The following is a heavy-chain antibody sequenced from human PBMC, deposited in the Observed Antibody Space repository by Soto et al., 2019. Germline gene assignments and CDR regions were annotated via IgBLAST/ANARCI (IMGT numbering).Heavy chain of an antibody. CDR2: ISYDGSNK. CDR1: GFTFSSYG. D-gene: IGHD3-3*01. Sequence: GGSLRLSRAASGFTFSSYGMHWVRQAPGKGLEWVAVISYDGSNKYYADSVKGRFTISRDNSKNTLYLQMNSLRAEDTAVYYCAKARPSYYDFWSGYNYFDYWGQGTLVTVSS. CDR3: AKARPSYYDFWSGYNYFDY. V-gene: IGHV3-30*18. J-gene: IGHJ4*02.